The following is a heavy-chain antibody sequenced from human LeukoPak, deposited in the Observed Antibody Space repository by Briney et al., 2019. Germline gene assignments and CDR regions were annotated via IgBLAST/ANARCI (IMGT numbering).Heavy chain of an antibody. CDR3: AKAGNYYGSGSYSHFDY. J-gene: IGHJ4*02. CDR2: IRYDGNNK. V-gene: IGHV3-30*02. D-gene: IGHD3-10*01. Sequence: GGSLRLSCAASGFTFSSYGMHWVRQAPGKGLEWVAFIRYDGNNKYYADSVKGRFTISRDNSKNTLYLQMNSLRAEDTAVYYCAKAGNYYGSGSYSHFDYWGQGTLVTVSS. CDR1: GFTFSSYG.